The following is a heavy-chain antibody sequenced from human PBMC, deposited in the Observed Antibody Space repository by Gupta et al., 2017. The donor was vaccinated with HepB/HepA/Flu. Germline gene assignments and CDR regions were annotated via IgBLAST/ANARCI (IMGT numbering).Heavy chain of an antibody. Sequence: QLPLQESGPGLVKPSETLSLTCTVSGGPIGSSSYSWGWFRPSPGKGLGWIGSIYYSGSTYYNPSRKNRVTISVDTSKNQFSLKLSSVTAADTAVYYCARLLVVVPATVGDYYFDYWGQGTLVTVSS. CDR1: GGPIGSSSYS. CDR2: IYYSGST. J-gene: IGHJ4*02. V-gene: IGHV4-39*01. D-gene: IGHD2-2*01. CDR3: ARLLVVVPATVGDYYFDY.